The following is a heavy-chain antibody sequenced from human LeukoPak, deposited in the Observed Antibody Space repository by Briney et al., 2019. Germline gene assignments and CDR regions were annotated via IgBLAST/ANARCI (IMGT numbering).Heavy chain of an antibody. CDR1: GGSISSYY. J-gene: IGHJ5*02. V-gene: IGHV4-59*01. CDR2: IYYSGST. Sequence: SETLSLTCTVSGGSISSYYWSWIRQPLGKGREWIGYIYYSGSTNYNPSLKSRVTISVGTSKNQFSLKLSSVTAADTAVYYCARADYDFWSGYHPGGFDPWGQGTLVTVSS. CDR3: ARADYDFWSGYHPGGFDP. D-gene: IGHD3-3*01.